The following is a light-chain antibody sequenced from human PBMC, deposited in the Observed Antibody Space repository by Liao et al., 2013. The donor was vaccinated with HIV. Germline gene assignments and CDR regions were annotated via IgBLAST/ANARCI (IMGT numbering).Light chain of an antibody. CDR1: NIESKS. CDR2: YDS. Sequence: SYELTQPPSVSVAPGKTAWVTCGGNNIESKSVHWYQQRPGQAPVLVISYDSDRPSGIPERFSGSNSGNTATLTISWVEGGDEADYYCQVWDSSSDHVIFGGGTKLTVL. CDR3: QVWDSSSDHVI. V-gene: IGLV3-21*01. J-gene: IGLJ2*01.